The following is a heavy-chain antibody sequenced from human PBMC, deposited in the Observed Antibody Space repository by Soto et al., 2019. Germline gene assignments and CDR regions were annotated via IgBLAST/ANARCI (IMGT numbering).Heavy chain of an antibody. CDR2: INPGDSDT. CDR1: GYSFINYW. V-gene: IGHV5-51*01. J-gene: IGHJ4*02. CDR3: ARSFTAGTAGDY. D-gene: IGHD6-19*01. Sequence: XESLKLSCKCSGYSFINYWIGWVRQMPGKGLEWMGIINPGDSDTRYSPSFQGQVTISADKSISTAYLQWSSLKASDTAIYFCARSFTAGTAGDYWGQGTLVTVSS.